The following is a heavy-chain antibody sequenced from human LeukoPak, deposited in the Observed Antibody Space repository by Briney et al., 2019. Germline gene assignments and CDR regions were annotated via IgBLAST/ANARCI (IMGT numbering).Heavy chain of an antibody. CDR1: GGSISSSSYY. CDR3: ASITIFGVVLDY. Sequence: SETLSLTCTVSGGSISSSSYYGGWIRQPPGKGLEWIGSIYYSGSTYYNPSLKSRVTISVDTSKNQFSLKLSSVTAADTAVYYCASITIFGVVLDYWGQGTLVTVSS. J-gene: IGHJ4*02. V-gene: IGHV4-39*01. CDR2: IYYSGST. D-gene: IGHD3-3*01.